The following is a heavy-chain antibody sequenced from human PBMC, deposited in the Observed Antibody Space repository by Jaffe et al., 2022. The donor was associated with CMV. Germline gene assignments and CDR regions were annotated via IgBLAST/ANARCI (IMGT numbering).Heavy chain of an antibody. CDR1: GFTFSSYS. CDR3: ARDGPPGGYSSSSNFDY. D-gene: IGHD6-6*01. V-gene: IGHV3-21*01. Sequence: EVQLVESGGGLVKPGGSLRLSCAASGFTFSSYSMNWVRQAPGKGLEWVSSISSSSSYIYYADSVKGRFTISRDNAKNSLYLQMNSLRAEDTAVYYCARDGPPGGYSSSSNFDYWGQGTLVTVSS. J-gene: IGHJ4*02. CDR2: ISSSSSYI.